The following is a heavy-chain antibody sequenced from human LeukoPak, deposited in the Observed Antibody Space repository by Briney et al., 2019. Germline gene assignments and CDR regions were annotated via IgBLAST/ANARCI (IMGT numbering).Heavy chain of an antibody. CDR2: IYYSGST. CDR3: ARERWLQFRPLYYYYYMDV. J-gene: IGHJ6*03. Sequence: SETLSLTCTVSGGSISSHYWSWIRQPPGKGLEWSGYIYYSGSTNYNPSLKSRVTISVDTSKNQFSLKLSSVTAADTAVYYCARERWLQFRPLYYYYYMDVWGKGTTVTVSS. V-gene: IGHV4-59*11. CDR1: GGSISSHY. D-gene: IGHD5-24*01.